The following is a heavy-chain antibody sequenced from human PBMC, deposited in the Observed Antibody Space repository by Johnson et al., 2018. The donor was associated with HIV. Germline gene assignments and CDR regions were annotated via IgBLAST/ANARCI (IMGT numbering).Heavy chain of an antibody. D-gene: IGHD2-8*01. CDR3: AKGPPRGYARAFDI. CDR1: GFTFSSYG. J-gene: IGHJ3*02. CDR2: IWYDGSKA. V-gene: IGHV3-30*02. Sequence: QVQLVESGGGVVRPGGSLRLSCVVSGFTFSSYGIHWVRQAPGKGLEWVAFIWYDGSKATYADSVNGRFTVSRDNSKDTLYLQMNSLRAEETAVYYCAKGPPRGYARAFDIWGQGTMVTVSS.